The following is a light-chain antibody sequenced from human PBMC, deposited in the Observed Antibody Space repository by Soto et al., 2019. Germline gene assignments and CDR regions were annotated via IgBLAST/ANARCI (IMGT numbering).Light chain of an antibody. J-gene: IGKJ4*01. Sequence: DIVITQSPATLSLSPGQRATISGIARLSDSSDLAWYRQNLGLGSGLRFYRAFTRATGIPVRFSGSGFGTDFTLTLSSLQSEDFALYCCKQYANWHLSCGGGTKVDI. V-gene: IGKV3-15*01. CDR3: KQYANWHLS. CDR2: RAF. CDR1: LSDSSD.